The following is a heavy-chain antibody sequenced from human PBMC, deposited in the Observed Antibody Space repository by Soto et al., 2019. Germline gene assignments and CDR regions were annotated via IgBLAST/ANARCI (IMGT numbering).Heavy chain of an antibody. D-gene: IGHD5-12*01. CDR3: AREEGGGYDHRWFDP. Sequence: PSETLSLTCTVSGGSNSSSTYYWGWIRQPPGKGLEWIGTIYYIGRIYYNPSLKSRVTISVDTSKNQFSLKLSSVTAADTAVYYCAREEGGGYDHRWFDPWGQGTLVTVSS. CDR1: GGSNSSSTYY. J-gene: IGHJ5*02. CDR2: IYYIGRI. V-gene: IGHV4-39*02.